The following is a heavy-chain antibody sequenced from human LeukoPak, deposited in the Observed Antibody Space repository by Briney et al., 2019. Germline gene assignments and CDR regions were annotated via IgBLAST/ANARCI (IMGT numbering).Heavy chain of an antibody. CDR1: GGSISSSSYY. J-gene: IGHJ6*03. Sequence: PSETLSLTCTVSGGSISSSSYYWGWIRQPPGKGLEWIGSIYYSGSTYYNPSLKSRVTISVDTSKNQFSLKLSSVTAADTAVYYCARLRPTMVRGVIRDYYYYMDVWGKGTTVTISS. D-gene: IGHD3-10*01. CDR3: ARLRPTMVRGVIRDYYYYMDV. V-gene: IGHV4-39*07. CDR2: IYYSGST.